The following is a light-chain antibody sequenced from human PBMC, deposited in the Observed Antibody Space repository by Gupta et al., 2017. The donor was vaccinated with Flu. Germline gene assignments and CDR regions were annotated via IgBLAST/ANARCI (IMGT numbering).Light chain of an antibody. J-gene: IGLJ3*02. Sequence: QSALTQPASVSGSPGQSLTISCTGTSNDVGGYNFVSWYQQHPGKAPRLLIYEVSKRPAGVSNRFSGSKSGNTASLTISGLQAEDEGNYYCCSYTTSYTLVFGGGIKLTVL. V-gene: IGLV2-14*01. CDR1: SNDVGGYNF. CDR2: EVS. CDR3: CSYTTSYTLV.